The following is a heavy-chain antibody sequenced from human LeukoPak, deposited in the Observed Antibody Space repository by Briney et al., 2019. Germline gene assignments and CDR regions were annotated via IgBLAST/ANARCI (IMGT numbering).Heavy chain of an antibody. CDR1: GFTFSGSA. V-gene: IGHV3-73*01. J-gene: IGHJ4*02. D-gene: IGHD2-2*01. Sequence: HPGGSLRLSCAASGFTFSGSAMHWVRQASGKGLEWVGRIRSKANSYATAYAASVKGRFTISRDDSKNTAYLQMNGLKTEDTAVYYCTSGGYCSSTSCYGVYWGQGTLVTVSS. CDR2: IRSKANSYAT. CDR3: TSGGYCSSTSCYGVY.